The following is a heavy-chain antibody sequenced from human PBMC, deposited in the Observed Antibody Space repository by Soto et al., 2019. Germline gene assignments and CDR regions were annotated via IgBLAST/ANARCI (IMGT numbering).Heavy chain of an antibody. D-gene: IGHD2-15*01. CDR2: IGVRDDNT. J-gene: IGHJ3*01. CDR3: AKAKEGYATTFYHAFDV. V-gene: IGHV3-23*01. CDR1: GLTFSTYA. Sequence: GGSLILSCAASGLTFSTYAMNWVRQTRGKGLDWVSTIGVRDDNTYYADSVRGRFTISRDNSKDTLYLQMNSLRAEDTAVYYCAKAKEGYATTFYHAFDVWGRGTMVTVSS.